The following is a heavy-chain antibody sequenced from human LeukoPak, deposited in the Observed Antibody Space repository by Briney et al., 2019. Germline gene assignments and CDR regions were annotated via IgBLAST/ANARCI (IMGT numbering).Heavy chain of an antibody. CDR2: INHSGST. CDR3: ARVGGDHPNWFDP. V-gene: IGHV4-34*01. J-gene: IGHJ5*02. CDR1: GGSFSGYY. Sequence: SETLSHTCAVYGGSFSGYYWSWIRQPPGKGLEWIGEINHSGSTNYNPSLKSRVTISVDTSKNQFSLKLSSVTAADTAVYYCARVGGDHPNWFDPWGQGTLVTVSS. D-gene: IGHD2-21*02.